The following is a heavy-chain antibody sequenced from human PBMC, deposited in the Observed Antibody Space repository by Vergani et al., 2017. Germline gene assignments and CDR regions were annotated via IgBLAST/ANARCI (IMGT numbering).Heavy chain of an antibody. Sequence: ELQLVESGGGLVQPGGSLRLSCAASGSTVSGNYMTWVRQAPGKGLEWVSHIYSGDETYNADSVKGRVTISRDTSKNTLNLQINNLRVEDTAVYYCARGNYYGSGAYVDPWGQGTLVTVSS. V-gene: IGHV3-66*02. D-gene: IGHD3-10*01. CDR1: GSTVSGNY. CDR2: IYSGDET. J-gene: IGHJ5*02. CDR3: ARGNYYGSGAYVDP.